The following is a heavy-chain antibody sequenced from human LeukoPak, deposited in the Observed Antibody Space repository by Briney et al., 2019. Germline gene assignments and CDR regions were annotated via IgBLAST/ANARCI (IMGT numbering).Heavy chain of an antibody. J-gene: IGHJ4*02. CDR3: AKVASSSTSCYAVDY. D-gene: IGHD2-2*01. CDR1: GFTVSSNE. V-gene: IGHV3-38-3*01. CDR2: ISGGST. Sequence: PGGSLRLSCAASGFTVSSNEMSWVRQAPGKGLEWVSSISGGSTYYADSRKGRFTISRDNSKNTLYLQMNSLRAEDTAVYYCAKVASSSTSCYAVDYWGQGTLVTVSS.